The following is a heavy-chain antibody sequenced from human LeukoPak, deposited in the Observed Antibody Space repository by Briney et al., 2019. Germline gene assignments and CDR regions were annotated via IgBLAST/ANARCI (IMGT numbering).Heavy chain of an antibody. CDR1: GVTSSSYA. V-gene: IGHV1-69*13. Sequence: SVKLSCKVSGVTSSSYAISWVRQAPGPGREWMGGISPIFGTANYAQKFHGRVTINADESTSTAYLELSSLRAEDTAVYYCALMITFGGVFVGDYWGQGPLVTVSS. J-gene: IGHJ4*02. D-gene: IGHD3-16*02. CDR3: ALMITFGGVFVGDY. CDR2: ISPIFGTA.